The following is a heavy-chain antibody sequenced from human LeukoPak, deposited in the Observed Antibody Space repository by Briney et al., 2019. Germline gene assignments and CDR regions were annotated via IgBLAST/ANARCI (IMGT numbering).Heavy chain of an antibody. V-gene: IGHV3-23*01. CDR2: ISASGDRT. J-gene: IGHJ5*02. CDR3: TRDGDA. Sequence: PAGSLSLTCAASGFTFSTSAMSWVRQTPGKGLEWVSAISASGDRTYYADSVKGRFTFSRDNSNSRLYLQMNSLRAEDTATYYCTRDGDAWGQGTTVTVSS. CDR1: GFTFSTSA.